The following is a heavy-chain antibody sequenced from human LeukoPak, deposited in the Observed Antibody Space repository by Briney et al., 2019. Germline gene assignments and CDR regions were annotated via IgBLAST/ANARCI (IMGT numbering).Heavy chain of an antibody. J-gene: IGHJ3*02. CDR1: GYSISSGYY. Sequence: SETLSLTCAVSGYSISSGYYWGWIRQPPGKGLEWIGSIYHSGSTYYNPSLKSRVTISVDTSKNQFSLKLSSVTAADTAVYYCARGLYYYGSGIYYNRVEAFDIWGQGTMVTVSS. V-gene: IGHV4-38-2*01. D-gene: IGHD3-10*01. CDR2: IYHSGST. CDR3: ARGLYYYGSGIYYNRVEAFDI.